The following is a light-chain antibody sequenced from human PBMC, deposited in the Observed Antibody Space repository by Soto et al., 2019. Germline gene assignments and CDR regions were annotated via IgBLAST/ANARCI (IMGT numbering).Light chain of an antibody. Sequence: QSALTQPASVSGSPGQSITISCAGTSSDVGSHPLVSWYQQHPGKAPKLMIYEVSNRPSGVSNRFSGSKSGNTASLTISGLQAEDETDYYCSSYSSGSTHVIFGGGTKLTVL. CDR1: SSDVGSHPL. CDR3: SSYSSGSTHVI. CDR2: EVS. J-gene: IGLJ2*01. V-gene: IGLV2-14*02.